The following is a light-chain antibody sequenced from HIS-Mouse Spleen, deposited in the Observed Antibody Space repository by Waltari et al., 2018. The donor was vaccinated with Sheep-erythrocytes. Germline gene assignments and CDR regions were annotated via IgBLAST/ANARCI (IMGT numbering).Light chain of an antibody. V-gene: IGLV2-23*01. J-gene: IGLJ3*02. CDR3: CSYAGSSTPWV. CDR1: SSHVGSYNL. Sequence: QSALTQPASVSGSPGQSITISCTGTSSHVGSYNLVSWSQQHPGKAPKLMIYEGSKRPSGVSNRFSGSKSGNTASLTISGLQAEDEADYYCCSYAGSSTPWVFGGGTKLTVL. CDR2: EGS.